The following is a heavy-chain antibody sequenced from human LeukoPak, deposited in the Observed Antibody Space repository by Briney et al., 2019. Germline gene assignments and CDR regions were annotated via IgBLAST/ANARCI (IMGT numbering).Heavy chain of an antibody. Sequence: SETLSLTCTVSGGSISGSTYYWGWIRQPPGKGLEWIGSVYSSRSTYYSPTLKSRVTISVDRSKSQFSLKLSSVTAADTAMYYCARHGDDSSGYTGYYFDYWGQGTLVTVSS. CDR2: VYSSRST. D-gene: IGHD3-22*01. V-gene: IGHV4-39*01. CDR3: ARHGDDSSGYTGYYFDY. J-gene: IGHJ4*02. CDR1: GGSISGSTYY.